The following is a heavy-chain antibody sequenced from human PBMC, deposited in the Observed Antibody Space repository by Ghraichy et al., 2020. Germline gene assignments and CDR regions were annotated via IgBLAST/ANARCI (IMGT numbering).Heavy chain of an antibody. CDR2: IYSGGST. V-gene: IGHV3-53*01. J-gene: IGHJ3*02. CDR1: GFTVSSNY. D-gene: IGHD3-22*01. Sequence: GSLRLSCAASGFTVSSNYMSWVRQAPGKGLEWVSVIYSGGSTYYADSVKGRFTISRDNSKNTLYLQMNSLRAEDTAVYYCARGGEDDSRVFGAFDIWGQGTMVTVSS. CDR3: ARGGEDDSRVFGAFDI.